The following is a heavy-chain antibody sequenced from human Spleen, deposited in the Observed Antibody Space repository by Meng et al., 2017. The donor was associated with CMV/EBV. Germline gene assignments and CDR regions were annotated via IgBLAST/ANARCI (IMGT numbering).Heavy chain of an antibody. CDR3: AKFQSTLGTSLYYYYYGMDV. CDR2: IRYDGSNK. D-gene: IGHD5/OR15-5a*01. J-gene: IGHJ6*02. CDR1: GFTFSSYG. Sequence: GESLKISCAASGFTFSSYGMHWVRQAPGKGLEWVAFIRYDGSNKYYADSVKGRFTVSRDNAKNSLFLQMNSLRADDTAVYYCAKFQSTLGTSLYYYYYGMDVWGQGTTVTVSS. V-gene: IGHV3-30*02.